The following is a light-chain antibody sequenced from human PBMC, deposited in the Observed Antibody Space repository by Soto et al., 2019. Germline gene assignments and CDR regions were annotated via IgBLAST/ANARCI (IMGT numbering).Light chain of an antibody. Sequence: IVLTQSPATLSLSPRERATSFCWASQSVSNSLAWYQQRPGQSPRLLVYDVSTRATGIPARFGGSGSGTDFTLTISGLEPEDFAVYYCQQRSNWPRVTFGQGTRLEIK. J-gene: IGKJ5*01. V-gene: IGKV3-11*01. CDR1: QSVSNS. CDR2: DVS. CDR3: QQRSNWPRVT.